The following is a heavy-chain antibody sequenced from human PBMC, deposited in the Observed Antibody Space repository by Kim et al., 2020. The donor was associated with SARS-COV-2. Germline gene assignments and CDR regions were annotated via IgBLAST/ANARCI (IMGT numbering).Heavy chain of an antibody. J-gene: IGHJ4*02. V-gene: IGHV4-59*01. Sequence: NYNPSLQSRVTISVDTSKNQFSLKLSSVTAADTAVYYCARANYSSSWFDYWGQGTLVTVSS. CDR3: ARANYSSSWFDY. D-gene: IGHD6-13*01.